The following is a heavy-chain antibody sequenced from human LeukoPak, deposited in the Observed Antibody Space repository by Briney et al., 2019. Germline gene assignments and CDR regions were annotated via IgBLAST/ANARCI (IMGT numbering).Heavy chain of an antibody. CDR3: ARSPTKRVTDDY. D-gene: IGHD5-18*01. CDR1: GGSFSGYY. V-gene: IGHV4-34*01. J-gene: IGHJ4*02. CDR2: ISPSGST. Sequence: SETLSLTCAVYGGSFSGYYWSWIRQPPGKGLFWIGQISPSGSTNYSPSLKSRVTISVDKSKTQPSLTLTSVTAADTAVYFCARSPTKRVTDDYWGQGTLVTVSS.